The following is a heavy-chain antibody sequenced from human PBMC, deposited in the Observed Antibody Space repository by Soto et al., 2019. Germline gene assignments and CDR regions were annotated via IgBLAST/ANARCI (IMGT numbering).Heavy chain of an antibody. CDR3: ATRSKSSRCWYSPIFDY. V-gene: IGHV3-23*01. Sequence: GGSLRLSCAASGFSFSDYAMSWVRQAPGKGLEWVSVISESGGSTHYADSVRGRFTVSRDNSKNSLSLRMNSLRDEDMAVYFCATRSKSSRCWYSPIFDYWGQGALVTVSS. CDR2: ISESGGST. CDR1: GFSFSDYA. J-gene: IGHJ4*02. D-gene: IGHD6-13*01.